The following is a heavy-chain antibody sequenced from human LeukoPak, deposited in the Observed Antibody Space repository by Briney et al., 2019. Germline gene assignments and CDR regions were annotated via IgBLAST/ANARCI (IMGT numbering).Heavy chain of an antibody. D-gene: IGHD1-26*01. CDR1: GGSFSGYY. CDR3: ARTKNWEPLDC. V-gene: IGHV4-34*01. CDR2: INHSGST. Sequence: SETLSLTCAVYGGSFSGYYWSWIRQPPGKGLEWIGEINHSGSTNYNPSLKSRVTISVDTSKNQFSLKLSSVTAADTAVYYCARTKNWEPLDCWGQGTLVTVSS. J-gene: IGHJ4*02.